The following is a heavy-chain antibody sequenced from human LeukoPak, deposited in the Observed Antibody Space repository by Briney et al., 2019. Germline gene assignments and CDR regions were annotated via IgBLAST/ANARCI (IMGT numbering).Heavy chain of an antibody. D-gene: IGHD2-2*01. J-gene: IGHJ4*02. Sequence: ASVKVSCKASGGTFSSYAISWVRQAPGQGLEWMGRIIPIFGIANYAQKFQGRVTITADKSTSTAYMELSSLRSEDTAVYYCARPMPYCSSTSCLDYWGQGTLVTVSS. CDR3: ARPMPYCSSTSCLDY. CDR2: IIPIFGIA. CDR1: GGTFSSYA. V-gene: IGHV1-69*04.